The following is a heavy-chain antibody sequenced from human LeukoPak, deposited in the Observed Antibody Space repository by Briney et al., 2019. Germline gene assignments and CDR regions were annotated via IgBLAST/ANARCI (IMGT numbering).Heavy chain of an antibody. CDR1: GYTYPCYY. J-gene: IGHJ4*02. Sequence: ASVKVSCKASGYTYPCYYIHWVRQAPGQGLEWVGVVNPNDGSTTYAQKFRGRVTVTRDTSASTVYMELSSLGSEDTAVYYCARGGAIPAARTPFDYWVQGSLVSVSS. CDR3: ARGGAIPAARTPFDY. V-gene: IGHV1-46*01. D-gene: IGHD2-2*01. CDR2: VNPNDGST.